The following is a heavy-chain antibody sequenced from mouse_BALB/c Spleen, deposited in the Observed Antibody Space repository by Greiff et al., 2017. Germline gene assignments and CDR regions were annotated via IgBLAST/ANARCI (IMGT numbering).Heavy chain of an antibody. Sequence: DVKLVESGGGLVQPGGSLKLSCAASGFTFSSYTMSWVRQTPEKRLEWVAYISNGGGSTYYPDTVKGRFTISRDNAKNTLYLQMSSLKSEDTAMYYCARHQKDWYFDVWGAGTTVTGSS. CDR2: ISNGGGST. CDR1: GFTFSSYT. CDR3: ARHQKDWYFDV. V-gene: IGHV5-12-2*01. J-gene: IGHJ1*01.